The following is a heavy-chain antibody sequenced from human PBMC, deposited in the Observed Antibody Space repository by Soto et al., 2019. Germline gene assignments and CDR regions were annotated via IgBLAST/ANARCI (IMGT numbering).Heavy chain of an antibody. CDR2: ISSSSSTI. D-gene: IGHD3-10*01. CDR1: GFSFSSYS. CDR3: ARDRSYGLGNRQLPHNWFDP. Sequence: PGGSLRLSCAASGFSFSSYSMNWVRQAPGKGLEWVSYISSSSSTIYYADSVKGRFTISRDNAKNSLYLQMNSLRDEDTAVYYCARDRSYGLGNRQLPHNWFDPCGQGSLVTVSP. J-gene: IGHJ5*02. V-gene: IGHV3-48*02.